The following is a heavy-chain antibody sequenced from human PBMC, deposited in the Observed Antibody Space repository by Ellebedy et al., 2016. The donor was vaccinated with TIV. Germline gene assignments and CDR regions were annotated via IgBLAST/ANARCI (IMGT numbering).Heavy chain of an antibody. CDR3: ARAADDLWTGNYYYYYGMDV. D-gene: IGHD3/OR15-3a*01. J-gene: IGHJ6*02. CDR2: IWYDGSNK. V-gene: IGHV3-33*01. CDR1: GYTFSNYG. Sequence: GESLKISCAASGYTFSNYGMHWVRQTPGKGLEWVAVIWYDGSNKYYGDSMKGRFTISRDNSKNTLHLQMNSLRAEDTAVYYCARAADDLWTGNYYYYYGMDVWGQGTMVTVSS.